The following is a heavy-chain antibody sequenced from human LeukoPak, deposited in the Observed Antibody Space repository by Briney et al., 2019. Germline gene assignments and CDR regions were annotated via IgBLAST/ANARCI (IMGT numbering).Heavy chain of an antibody. Sequence: HRGGSLRLSCAASGFNFNTFWMTWVRQAPGKGLEWVANIKEDGSEEYYVDSVKGRFTISRDNAKNSLYLQMNSLRAEDTAVYYCARPRYCSSISCYFHAFDVWGQGTMVTVSS. J-gene: IGHJ3*01. CDR2: IKEDGSEE. V-gene: IGHV3-7*01. CDR3: ARPRYCSSISCYFHAFDV. D-gene: IGHD2-2*01. CDR1: GFNFNTFW.